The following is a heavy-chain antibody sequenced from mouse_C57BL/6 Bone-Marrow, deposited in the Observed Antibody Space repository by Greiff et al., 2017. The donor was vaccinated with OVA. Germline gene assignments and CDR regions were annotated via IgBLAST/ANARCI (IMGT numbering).Heavy chain of an antibody. CDR1: GFTFLYYV. CDR3: ARVPYGYDDY. J-gene: IGHJ2*01. CDR2: ISSGSSTI. V-gene: IGHV5-17*01. Sequence: EVKLMESGGGLVKPGGSMGRGWSASGFTFLYYVMHWVRQAPEKGLEWVAYISSGSSTIYYADTVKGRFTISRDNAKNTLFLQMTSLRSEDTAMYYCARVPYGYDDYWGQGTTLTVSS. D-gene: IGHD2-2*01.